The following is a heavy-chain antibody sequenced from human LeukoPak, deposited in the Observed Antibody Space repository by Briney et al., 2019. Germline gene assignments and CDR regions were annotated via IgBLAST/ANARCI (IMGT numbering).Heavy chain of an antibody. CDR3: ATPLIGQGVSLGY. CDR2: ITTYSGNT. J-gene: IGHJ4*02. V-gene: IGHV1-18*01. D-gene: IGHD3-16*01. CDR1: GYTSTTYG. Sequence: GASVKVSCKASGYTSTTYGISWVRQAPGQGLEWMGWITTYSGNTYYAQKLQGRVAMTTDTSTSTAYMELRSLRSDDTAVYYCATPLIGQGVSLGYWGQGTLVTVSS.